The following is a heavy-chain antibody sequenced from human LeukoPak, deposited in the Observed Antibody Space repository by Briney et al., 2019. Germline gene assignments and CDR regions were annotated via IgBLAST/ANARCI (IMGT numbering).Heavy chain of an antibody. D-gene: IGHD3-10*01. J-gene: IGHJ5*02. V-gene: IGHV4-34*01. CDR3: ARRAYLYASGSLNWFDP. Sequence: SETLSLTRAVYGGSFSGYYWNWLRQPPGKGLEWIGEINHSGSTNHNPSLKSRVTMSVDMSKNQFFLKLSSVTAADTAVYYCARRAYLYASGSLNWFDPWGQGTLVTVSS. CDR1: GGSFSGYY. CDR2: INHSGST.